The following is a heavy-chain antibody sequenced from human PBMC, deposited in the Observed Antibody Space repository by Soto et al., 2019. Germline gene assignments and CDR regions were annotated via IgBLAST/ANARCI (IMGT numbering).Heavy chain of an antibody. CDR1: GFTFSDYY. J-gene: IGHJ4*02. V-gene: IGHV3-7*05. D-gene: IGHD5-18*01. CDR3: ASTAFY. CDR2: INPHGSIS. Sequence: PGGSLRLSCAASGFTFSDYYMSWARQAPGKGLEWVANINPHGSISYYMDSVKGRFTISRDNMKNSLYLQMDSLGTEDTAVYYCASTAFYWGQGIPVTVSS.